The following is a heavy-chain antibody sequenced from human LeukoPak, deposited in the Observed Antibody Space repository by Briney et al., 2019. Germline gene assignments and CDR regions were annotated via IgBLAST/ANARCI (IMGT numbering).Heavy chain of an antibody. J-gene: IGHJ4*02. Sequence: GASVKVSCKASGYTFTSYGISWVRQAPGQGLEWMGWISAYNGNTNYGQNLQGRVMMTTDTSTSTAYMELRSLRSDDTAVYYCARDGLSKGVAGTFDYWGQGTLVTVSS. CDR1: GYTFTSYG. CDR3: ARDGLSKGVAGTFDY. V-gene: IGHV1-18*01. D-gene: IGHD6-19*01. CDR2: ISAYNGNT.